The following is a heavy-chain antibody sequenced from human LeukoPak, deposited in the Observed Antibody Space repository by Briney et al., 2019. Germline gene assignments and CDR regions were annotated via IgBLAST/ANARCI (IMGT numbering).Heavy chain of an antibody. J-gene: IGHJ4*02. CDR1: GGSVSSTSYY. V-gene: IGHV4-61*01. CDR3: VRVPGVHDMVRGVNLYHFDC. D-gene: IGHD3-10*01. CDR2: IYYSGST. Sequence: SETLSLTCTVSGGSVSSTSYYWSWIRQPPGKGLEWIGYIYYSGSTNYNPSLKSRVTISVDVSKNQFSLKLTSVTAADTAVYFCVRVPGVHDMVRGVNLYHFDCWGRGTLVTVSS.